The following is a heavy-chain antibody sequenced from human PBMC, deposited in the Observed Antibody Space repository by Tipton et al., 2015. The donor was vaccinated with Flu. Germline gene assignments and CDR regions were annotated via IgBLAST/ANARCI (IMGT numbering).Heavy chain of an antibody. Sequence: TLSLTCTVSGGSISSYYWSWIRQPPGKGLEWIGEINHSGSTNYNPPLKSRVTISVDTSKNQFSLKLSSVTAADTAVYYCARGGITIFGVVTPDNWFDPWGQGTLVTVSS. J-gene: IGHJ5*02. D-gene: IGHD3-3*01. CDR3: ARGGITIFGVVTPDNWFDP. V-gene: IGHV4-34*01. CDR1: GGSISSYY. CDR2: INHSGST.